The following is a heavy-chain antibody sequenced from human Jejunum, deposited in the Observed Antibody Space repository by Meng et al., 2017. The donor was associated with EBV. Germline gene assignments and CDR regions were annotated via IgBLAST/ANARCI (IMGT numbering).Heavy chain of an antibody. D-gene: IGHD3-10*01. CDR2: INCNNGDT. CDR3: AGIRYGTGTDWFDP. Sequence: QEQLVQSGTEVKKPGASVRVSCKASGYRFTTYFIHWVRQAPGQGLEWMGRINCNNGDTDYAQKFQDRVTMTRDTSITTAYMDLTGLTSNDTAFYYCAGIRYGTGTDWFDPWGQGTLVTVSS. CDR1: GYRFTTYF. V-gene: IGHV1-2*06. J-gene: IGHJ5*02.